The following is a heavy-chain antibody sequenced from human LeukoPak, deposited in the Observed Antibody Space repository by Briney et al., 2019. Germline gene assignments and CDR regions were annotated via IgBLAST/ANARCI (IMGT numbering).Heavy chain of an antibody. CDR2: INSDGSST. D-gene: IGHD5-12*01. V-gene: IGHV3-74*01. Sequence: GGPLRLSCAASGFTFSSYWMHWVRQAPGKGLVWVSRINSDGSSTSYADSVKGRFTISRDNAKNTLYLQMNSLRAEDTAVYYCARDSSGGYADYWGQGTLVTVSS. J-gene: IGHJ4*02. CDR1: GFTFSSYW. CDR3: ARDSSGGYADY.